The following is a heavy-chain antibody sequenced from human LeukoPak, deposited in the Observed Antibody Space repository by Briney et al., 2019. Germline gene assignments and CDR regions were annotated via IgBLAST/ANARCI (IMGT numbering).Heavy chain of an antibody. Sequence: GGSLRLSCAASGFTFSSYAMSWVRQAPGKGLEWVSAISGSGGSTYYADSVKGRFTISRDNSKNTLYLQMNSLRAEDTAVYYCAKDLAPSGYYSMDVWGQGTAVTVSS. CDR2: ISGSGGST. J-gene: IGHJ6*02. V-gene: IGHV3-23*01. CDR3: AKDLAPSGYYSMDV. CDR1: GFTFSSYA.